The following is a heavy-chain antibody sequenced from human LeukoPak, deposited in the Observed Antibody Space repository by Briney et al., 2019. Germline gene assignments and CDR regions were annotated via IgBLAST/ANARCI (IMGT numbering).Heavy chain of an antibody. CDR2: IHPGDSDT. D-gene: IGHD6-13*01. Sequence: AGESLKISCKGSGYSFTSYWIGWVRQMPGKGLEWMGIIHPGDSDTRYSPSFQGQVTISADKSINTAYLQWSSLRASDTAMYYCARHRHSSSWTGRFDPWGQGTLVTVSS. CDR3: ARHRHSSSWTGRFDP. V-gene: IGHV5-51*01. CDR1: GYSFTSYW. J-gene: IGHJ5*02.